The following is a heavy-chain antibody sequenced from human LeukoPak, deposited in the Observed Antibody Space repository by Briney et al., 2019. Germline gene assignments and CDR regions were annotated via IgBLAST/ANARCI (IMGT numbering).Heavy chain of an antibody. J-gene: IGHJ4*02. Sequence: ASVQVSCKASGYTFTSSGISCVRQAPGPGLECMGWISAYNGNTNYAQKLQGRVTMTTDTSTSTAYMELRSLRSDDTAVYYCARTDDFWSGYYQSWGQGTLVTVSS. CDR3: ARTDDFWSGYYQS. CDR2: ISAYNGNT. D-gene: IGHD3-3*01. CDR1: GYTFTSSG. V-gene: IGHV1-18*01.